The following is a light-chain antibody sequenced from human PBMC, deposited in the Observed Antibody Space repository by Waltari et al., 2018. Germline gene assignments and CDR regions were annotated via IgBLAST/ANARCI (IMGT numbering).Light chain of an antibody. Sequence: QSALTQPRSVSGSPGQSVTIPCPGTSSDLGGYNYVSWYQQHPGKAPKLMTYDVSKRPSGVPDRFSGSKSGNTASLTISWLQAEDEADYYCCSYAGSYTYVFGTGTKVTVL. CDR1: SSDLGGYNY. V-gene: IGLV2-11*01. CDR2: DVS. J-gene: IGLJ1*01. CDR3: CSYAGSYTYV.